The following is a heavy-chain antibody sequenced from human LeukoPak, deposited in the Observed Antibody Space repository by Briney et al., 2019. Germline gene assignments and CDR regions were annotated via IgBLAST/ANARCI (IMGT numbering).Heavy chain of an antibody. CDR2: IIPIFGTA. Sequence: ASVKVSCKASGGTFSSYAISWVRQAPGQGLEWMGGIIPIFGTANYAQKFQGRVTITADESTSTAYMELSSLRSEDTAVYYCARVGDFWSGYPQRNWFDPWGQGTLVTASS. CDR3: ARVGDFWSGYPQRNWFDP. CDR1: GGTFSSYA. V-gene: IGHV1-69*13. J-gene: IGHJ5*02. D-gene: IGHD3-3*01.